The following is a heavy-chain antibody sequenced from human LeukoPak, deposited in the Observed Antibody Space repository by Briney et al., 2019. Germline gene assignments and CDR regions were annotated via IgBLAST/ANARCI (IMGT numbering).Heavy chain of an antibody. J-gene: IGHJ4*02. V-gene: IGHV3-21*01. CDR3: ARDPAADDY. CDR1: GFTFSSYT. Sequence: GGSLRLSCVASGFTFSSYTMNWVRQAPGKGLEWVSSITSGSYIYYAESVKGRFTISRDNAKNSLYLQMNSLRAEDTAVYYCARDPAADDYWGQRTLVTVSS. D-gene: IGHD6-13*01. CDR2: ITSGSYI.